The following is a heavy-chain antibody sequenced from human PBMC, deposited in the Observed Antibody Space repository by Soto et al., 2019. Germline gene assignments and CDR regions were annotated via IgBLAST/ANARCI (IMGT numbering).Heavy chain of an antibody. D-gene: IGHD1-7*01. CDR3: ARVGLELIYYYYGMDV. V-gene: IGHV1-69*13. Sequence: SVKVSCKASGVTFSSYAISWVRQAPGQGLEWMGGIIPIFGTANYAQKFQGRVTITADESTSTAYMELSSLRSEDTAVYYCARVGLELIYYYYGMDVWGQGTTVTVYS. CDR2: IIPIFGTA. J-gene: IGHJ6*02. CDR1: GVTFSSYA.